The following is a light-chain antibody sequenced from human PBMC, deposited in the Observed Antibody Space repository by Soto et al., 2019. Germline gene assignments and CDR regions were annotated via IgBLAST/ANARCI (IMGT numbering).Light chain of an antibody. CDR2: GAS. V-gene: IGKV3-15*01. CDR1: QSVSSN. CDR3: QQYNNWPPIT. Sequence: ERVVTQSPATLSVSPGERATLSFRASQSVSSNLAWYQQKPGQAPRLLIYGASTRATGIPARFSGSGSGTEFTLTISSLQSEDFAVYYCQQYNNWPPITFGQGTRLEIK. J-gene: IGKJ5*01.